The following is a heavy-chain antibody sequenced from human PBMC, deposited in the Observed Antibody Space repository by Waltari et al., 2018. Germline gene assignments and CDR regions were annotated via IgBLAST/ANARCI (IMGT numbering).Heavy chain of an antibody. Sequence: EVQLVESGGGLVQPGRSLRLSCTASGFTFGDYAMSWFRQAPGRGLEWVGFIRSKDYGGTTEDAASVKGRFINSRDDSKSIAYLQMNSLKTEDTAVYYCTRLDGGSSPPLDYWGQGTLVTVSS. J-gene: IGHJ4*02. CDR3: TRLDGGSSPPLDY. CDR1: GFTFGDYA. D-gene: IGHD2-15*01. CDR2: IRSKDYGGTT. V-gene: IGHV3-49*03.